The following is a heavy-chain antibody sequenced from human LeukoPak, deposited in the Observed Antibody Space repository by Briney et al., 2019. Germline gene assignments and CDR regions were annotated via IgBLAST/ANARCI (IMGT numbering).Heavy chain of an antibody. V-gene: IGHV3-30-3*01. CDR3: AKDQYSSGWYFDY. D-gene: IGHD6-19*01. CDR1: EITFSTYA. J-gene: IGHJ4*02. Sequence: GGSLRLSCAASEITFSTYAMHWVRQAPGKGLEWVAVISYDGSNKYYADSVRGRFTISRDNSKNTLYLQMNSLRVEDTAIYYCAKDQYSSGWYFDYWGQGTLVTVSS. CDR2: ISYDGSNK.